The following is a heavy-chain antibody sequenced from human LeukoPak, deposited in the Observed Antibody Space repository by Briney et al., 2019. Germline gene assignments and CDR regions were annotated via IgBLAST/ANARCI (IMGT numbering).Heavy chain of an antibody. CDR1: GGSISSSSYY. Sequence: SETLSLTFTVSGGSISSSSYYWGWIRQPPGKGLEWIGSIYYSGSTYYNPSLKSRVTISVDTSKNQFSLKLSSVTAADTAVYYCALQGSPQPNYYYYYMDVWGKGTTVTVSS. V-gene: IGHV4-39*01. CDR2: IYYSGST. CDR3: ALQGSPQPNYYYYYMDV. J-gene: IGHJ6*03.